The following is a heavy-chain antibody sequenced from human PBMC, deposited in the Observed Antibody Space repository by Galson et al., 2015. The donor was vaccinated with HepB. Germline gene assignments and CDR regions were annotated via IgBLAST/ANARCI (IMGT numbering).Heavy chain of an antibody. J-gene: IGHJ4*02. Sequence: SVKVSCKASGYTFTSYAMSWVRQAPGQGLEWMGWINTDTRNPTYAQGFTGRFVFSLDTSVSTAYLQINSLQADDSAVYYCARVLGRCSTTTCYPAYWGQGTLVTVSS. CDR1: GYTFTSYA. D-gene: IGHD2-2*01. V-gene: IGHV7-4-1*02. CDR2: INTDTRNP. CDR3: ARVLGRCSTTTCYPAY.